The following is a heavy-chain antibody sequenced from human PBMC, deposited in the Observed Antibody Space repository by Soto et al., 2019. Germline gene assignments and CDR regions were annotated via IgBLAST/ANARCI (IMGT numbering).Heavy chain of an antibody. CDR2: IYHSGST. V-gene: IGHV4-30-2*01. D-gene: IGHD3-10*01. CDR1: GGSISSGGYS. CDR3: ARDHSPRYGSGSYFDY. J-gene: IGHJ4*02. Sequence: SETLSLTCAVSGGSISSGGYSWSWIRQPPGKGLEWIGYIYHSGSTYYNPSLKSRATISVDRSKNQFSLKLSSVTAADTAVYYCARDHSPRYGSGSYFDYWGQGTLVTVSS.